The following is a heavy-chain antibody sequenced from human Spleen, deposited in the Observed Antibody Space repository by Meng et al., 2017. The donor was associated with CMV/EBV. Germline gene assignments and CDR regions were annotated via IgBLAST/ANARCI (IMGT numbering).Heavy chain of an antibody. V-gene: IGHV3-74*01. Sequence: GGSLRLSCVASGFTFSGFWMHWVRQAPGKGLVWVSRINSDGSNTYYADSVKGRFTISRDNAKSSLYLQMNSLRADDTAVYYCTRTTSTGTTGDRTYGMDVWGQGTTVTVSS. CDR3: TRTTSTGTTGDRTYGMDV. J-gene: IGHJ6*02. D-gene: IGHD7-27*01. CDR1: GFTFSGFW. CDR2: INSDGSNT.